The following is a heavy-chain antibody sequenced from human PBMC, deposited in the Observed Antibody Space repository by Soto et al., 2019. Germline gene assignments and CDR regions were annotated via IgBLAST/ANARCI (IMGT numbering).Heavy chain of an antibody. Sequence: WASVKVSCKASGYTFTSYYMHWVRQAPGQGLEWMGIINPSGGSTSYAQKSQGRVTMTRDTSTSTVYMELSSLRSEDTAVYYCARSPSTLAFDIWGQGTMVTVSS. CDR3: ARSPSTLAFDI. V-gene: IGHV1-46*01. CDR2: INPSGGST. CDR1: GYTFTSYY. J-gene: IGHJ3*02. D-gene: IGHD6-6*01.